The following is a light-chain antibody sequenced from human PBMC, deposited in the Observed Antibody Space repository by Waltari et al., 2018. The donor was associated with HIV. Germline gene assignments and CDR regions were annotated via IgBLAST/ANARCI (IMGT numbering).Light chain of an antibody. V-gene: IGKV1-9*01. CDR2: AAS. J-gene: IGKJ5*01. CDR3: QQLNSYAIT. CDR1: QGISSY. Sequence: DIQLNQSPSFLSASVGDRVTITCRASQGISSYLDWYQQKPGKAPKLLIYAASTLQSGVPSRFSGSGSGTEFTLTISSLQPEDFATYYCQQLNSYAITFGQGTRLEIK.